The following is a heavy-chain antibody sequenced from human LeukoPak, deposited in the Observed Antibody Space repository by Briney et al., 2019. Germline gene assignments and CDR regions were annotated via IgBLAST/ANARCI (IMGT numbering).Heavy chain of an antibody. CDR2: IYYSGST. CDR1: GGSISSGGYY. D-gene: IGHD5-12*01. CDR3: ARDLRGYSYYYGMDV. J-gene: IGHJ6*02. Sequence: PSETLSLTCTVSGGSISSGGYYWSWIRQHPGKGLEWIGYIYYSGSTYYNPSLKSRVTISVDTSKNQFSLKLSSVTAADTAVYYCARDLRGYSYYYGMDVWGQGTTVTVSS. V-gene: IGHV4-31*03.